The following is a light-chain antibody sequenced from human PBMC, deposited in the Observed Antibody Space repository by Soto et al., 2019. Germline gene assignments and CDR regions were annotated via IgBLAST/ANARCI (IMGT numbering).Light chain of an antibody. CDR3: QQSFT. CDR1: QSISSW. Sequence: DIQMTQSPSTLSASVGDRVTITCRASQSISSWLAWYQQKPGKAPKLLIYKASTLESGVPSRFSGSGSGTEFTLTISSLQPDDFATYYCQQSFTFGPGTKVHIK. CDR2: KAS. J-gene: IGKJ3*01. V-gene: IGKV1-5*03.